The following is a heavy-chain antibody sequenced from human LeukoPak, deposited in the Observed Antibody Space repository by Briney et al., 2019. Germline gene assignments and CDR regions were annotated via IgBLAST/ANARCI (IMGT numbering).Heavy chain of an antibody. CDR3: ARLPGFGESC. J-gene: IGHJ4*02. Sequence: GGSLRLSCAAPGFTFSSYGMHWVRQAPGKGLEWVAFIRYDGSNKYYADSVKGRFTISRDNSKNTLYLQMNSLRAEDTAVYYCARLPGFGESCWGQGTLVTVSS. D-gene: IGHD3-10*01. CDR2: IRYDGSNK. CDR1: GFTFSSYG. V-gene: IGHV3-30*02.